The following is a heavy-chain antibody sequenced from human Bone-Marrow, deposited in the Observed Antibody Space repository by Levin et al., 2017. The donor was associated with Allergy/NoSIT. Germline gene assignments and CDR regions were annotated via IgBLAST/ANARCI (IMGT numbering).Heavy chain of an antibody. CDR3: ARGELGSGYLFDY. CDR2: MYPNSDNA. CDR1: GYTFTSFD. Sequence: VASVKVSCKTSGYTFTSFDINWVRQATGQGLEWMGWMYPNSDNAGHAQKFQGRVTMTRNTSISTAYMELSSLRSEDTAIYYCARGELGSGYLFDYWGQGTLVTVSS. D-gene: IGHD5-12*01. J-gene: IGHJ4*02. V-gene: IGHV1-8*01.